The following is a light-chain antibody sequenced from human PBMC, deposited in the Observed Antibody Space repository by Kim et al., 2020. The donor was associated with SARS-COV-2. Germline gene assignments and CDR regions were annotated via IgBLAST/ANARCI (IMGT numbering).Light chain of an antibody. CDR2: AAS. V-gene: IGKV1-17*03. CDR3: LQHNNFPPT. Sequence: CDSVGDRVTITCRASQDISNYLGVFQQKPGKVPKRLIYAASSLQSGVPSSFSGSGSGTLFTLTISSLQPEDFATYYCLQHNNFPPTFGQGTNREI. CDR1: QDISNY. J-gene: IGKJ2*01.